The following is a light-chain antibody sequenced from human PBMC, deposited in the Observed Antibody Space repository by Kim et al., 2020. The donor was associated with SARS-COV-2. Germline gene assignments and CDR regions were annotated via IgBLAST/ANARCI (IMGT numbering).Light chain of an antibody. V-gene: IGKV1-39*01. CDR3: PQSYSTPPYT. Sequence: SVGHRVTIACRTSQSSSSYLNWYQQKPGKAPKILIYAATSLQSGVASRFSGSVSGTDFARTSSSLQPEDFATYYCPQSYSTPPYTFGQGTKLQI. CDR2: AAT. CDR1: QSSSSY. J-gene: IGKJ2*01.